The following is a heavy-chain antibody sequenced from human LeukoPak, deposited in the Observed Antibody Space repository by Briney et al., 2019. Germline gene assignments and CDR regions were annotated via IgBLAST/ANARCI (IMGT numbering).Heavy chain of an antibody. CDR3: AREITIFGVVARRNWFDP. V-gene: IGHV1-69*04. CDR2: IIPILGIA. Sequence: SVKVSCKASGGTFSSYAISWVRQAPGQGLEWMGRIIPILGIANYAQKFQGRVTITADKSTSTAYMELSSLRSEDTAVYYCAREITIFGVVARRNWFDPWGQGTLVTVSS. CDR1: GGTFSSYA. J-gene: IGHJ5*02. D-gene: IGHD3-3*01.